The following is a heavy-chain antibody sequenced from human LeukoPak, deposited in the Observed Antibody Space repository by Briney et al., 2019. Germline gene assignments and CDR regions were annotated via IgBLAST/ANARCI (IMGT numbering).Heavy chain of an antibody. Sequence: GASVKVSCKASGGTFSSYAISWVRQAPGQGLEWMGGIIPIFGTANYAQKFQGRVTITADKSTSTAYMELSSLRSEDTAVYYCARYPGVNHKYSSSWPYYYYYYMDVWGKGTTVTVSS. V-gene: IGHV1-69*06. D-gene: IGHD6-13*01. CDR1: GGTFSSYA. CDR2: IIPIFGTA. J-gene: IGHJ6*03. CDR3: ARYPGVNHKYSSSWPYYYYYYMDV.